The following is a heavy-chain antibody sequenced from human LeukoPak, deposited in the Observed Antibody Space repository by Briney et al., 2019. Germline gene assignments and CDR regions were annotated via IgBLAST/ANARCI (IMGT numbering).Heavy chain of an antibody. CDR2: IRYDGSNK. D-gene: IGHD3-10*01. J-gene: IGHJ4*02. V-gene: IGHV3-30*02. CDR1: GFTFSSYG. Sequence: GGSLRLSCAASGFTFSSYGMHWVRQAPGKGLEWVAFIRYDGSNKYYADSVKGRFTISRDNSKNTLYLQMNGLRAEDTAVYYCAKDLRLWFGDCPDYWGQGTLVTVSS. CDR3: AKDLRLWFGDCPDY.